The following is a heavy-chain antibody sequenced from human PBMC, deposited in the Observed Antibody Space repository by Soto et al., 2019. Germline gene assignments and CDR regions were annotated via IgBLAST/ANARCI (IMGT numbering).Heavy chain of an antibody. D-gene: IGHD2-8*01. CDR2: IYYSGST. J-gene: IGHJ6*02. V-gene: IGHV4-59*01. Sequence: QVQLQESGPGLVKPSETLSLTCTVSGGSISSYYWSWIRQPPGKGLEWIGYIYYSGSTNYNPSLKRRVTISVDTSKNQFSLKLSSVTAADTAVYYCARDVSQYYYYYGMDVWGQGTTVTVSS. CDR3: ARDVSQYYYYYGMDV. CDR1: GGSISSYY.